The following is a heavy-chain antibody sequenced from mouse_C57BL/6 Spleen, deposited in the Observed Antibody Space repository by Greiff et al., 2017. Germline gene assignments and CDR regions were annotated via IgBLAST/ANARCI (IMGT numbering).Heavy chain of an antibody. V-gene: IGHV1-55*01. J-gene: IGHJ1*03. CDR2: IYPGSGST. Sequence: QVQLQQPGAELVKPGASVKMSCKASGYTFTSYWITWVKQRPGQGLEWIGDIYPGSGSTNYNEKFKSKATLTVDTSSSTAYMQLSSLTSEDSAVYYCASPCYYGSSHGYFDVWGTGTTVTVSS. D-gene: IGHD1-1*01. CDR1: GYTFTSYW. CDR3: ASPCYYGSSHGYFDV.